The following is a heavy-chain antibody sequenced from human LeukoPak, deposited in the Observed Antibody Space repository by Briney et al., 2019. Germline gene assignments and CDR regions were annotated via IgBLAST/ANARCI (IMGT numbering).Heavy chain of an antibody. CDR3: ARAYSSSSNFDY. V-gene: IGHV4-59*01. CDR1: GGSFSSYY. CDR2: IYYSGST. J-gene: IGHJ4*02. Sequence: SSETLSLTCTVSGGSFSSYYWSWIRQPPGKGLEWIGYIYYSGSTNYNPSLKSRVTISVDTSKNQFSLKLRSVTAADTAVYYCARAYSSSSNFDYWGQGTLVTVSS. D-gene: IGHD6-6*01.